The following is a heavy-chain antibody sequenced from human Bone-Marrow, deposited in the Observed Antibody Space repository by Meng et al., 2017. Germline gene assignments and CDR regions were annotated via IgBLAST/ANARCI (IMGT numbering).Heavy chain of an antibody. D-gene: IGHD6-19*01. Sequence: QAHLQEPGPVLVQPSGTLSLTCGVSGVYLSAGYWWTWVRQPPGKGLEWIGEFHHSGTTTYNPSLRSRVTISVDTSKNQFSLRLTSVTAADTAVYYCAASPGWWRIDSWGQGTLVTVSS. V-gene: IGHV4-4*02. CDR1: GVYLSAGYW. CDR2: FHHSGTT. CDR3: AASPGWWRIDS. J-gene: IGHJ4*02.